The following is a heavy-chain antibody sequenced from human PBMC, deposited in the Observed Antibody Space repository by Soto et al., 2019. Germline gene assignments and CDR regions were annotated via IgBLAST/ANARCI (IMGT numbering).Heavy chain of an antibody. Sequence: EGQLLKSGGDLVQPGGSLRLSCAGSGLTLRSYAMTWIRQTPEKGLEWVSTISGRSGVPSYADSVNGRFTVSRDNSKNTLYLQMNRLRPDDTAIYYCAKGGPFTGGFDPWGQGTLVTVAS. CDR3: AKGGPFTGGFDP. CDR2: ISGRSGVP. V-gene: IGHV3-23*01. D-gene: IGHD3-16*01. CDR1: GLTLRSYA. J-gene: IGHJ5*02.